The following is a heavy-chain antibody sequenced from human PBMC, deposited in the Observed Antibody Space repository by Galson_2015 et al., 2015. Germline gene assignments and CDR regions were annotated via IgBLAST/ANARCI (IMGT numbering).Heavy chain of an antibody. CDR2: INPGDSDT. V-gene: IGHV5-51*01. D-gene: IGHD6-13*01. CDR1: GYSIPNYW. J-gene: IGHJ4*02. Sequence: QSGAAAKKLGESLMISFKGSGYSIPNYWVGWVRQMPGTGLEWIRIINPGDSDTRYRPYFQGQVTISADKSISTAYLQWSSVKASDTDIYYCARDRAEAGTGCYFAYWGQGTLVTVSS. CDR3: ARDRAEAGTGCYFAY.